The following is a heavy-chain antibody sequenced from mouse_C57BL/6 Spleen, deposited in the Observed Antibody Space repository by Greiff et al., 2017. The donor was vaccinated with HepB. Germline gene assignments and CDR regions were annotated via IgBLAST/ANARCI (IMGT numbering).Heavy chain of an antibody. D-gene: IGHD4-1*01. CDR1: GYAFSSYW. J-gene: IGHJ2*01. CDR3: ARSGSWDVFDY. CDR2: IYPGDGDT. Sequence: QVHVKQSGAELVKPGASVKISCKASGYAFSSYWMNWVKQRPGKGLEWIGQIYPGDGDTNYNGKFKGKATLTADKSSSTAYMQLSSLTSEDSAVYFCARSGSWDVFDYWGQGTTLTVSS. V-gene: IGHV1-80*01.